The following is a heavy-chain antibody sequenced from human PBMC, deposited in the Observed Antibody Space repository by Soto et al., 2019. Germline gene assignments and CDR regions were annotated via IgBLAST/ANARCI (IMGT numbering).Heavy chain of an antibody. CDR3: ARSEASIFGVLNRPLVN. J-gene: IGHJ4*02. CDR1: SGSISSSNW. D-gene: IGHD3-3*01. Sequence: PSETLSLTCAVSSGSISSSNWWSWVRQPPGKGLEWIGEIYHSGSTNYNPSLKSRVTISVDKSKNQFSLKLSSVTAADTAVYYCARSEASIFGVLNRPLVNWGQGTRVTVSS. V-gene: IGHV4-4*02. CDR2: IYHSGST.